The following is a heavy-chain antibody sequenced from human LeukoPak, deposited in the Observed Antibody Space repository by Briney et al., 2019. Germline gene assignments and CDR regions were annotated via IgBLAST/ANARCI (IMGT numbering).Heavy chain of an antibody. CDR3: ARQGGSGRAFDI. CDR1: GGSISSSSYY. CDR2: IYYSGGT. J-gene: IGHJ3*02. D-gene: IGHD1-26*01. V-gene: IGHV4-39*01. Sequence: SETLSLTCTVSGGSISSSSYYWGWIRQPPGKGLEWIGSIYYSGGTYYNPSLKSRVTISVDTSKNQFSLKLSSVTAADTAIYNCARQGGSGRAFDIWGQGTMVTVSS.